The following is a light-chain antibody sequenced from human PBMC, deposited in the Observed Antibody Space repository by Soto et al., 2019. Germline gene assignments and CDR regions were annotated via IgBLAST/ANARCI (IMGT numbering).Light chain of an antibody. CDR3: QQYGGSPRT. J-gene: IGKJ1*01. V-gene: IGKV3-20*01. CDR2: DAS. CDR1: QSVSSSS. Sequence: EIVFTQSPGTLSLSPGERATLCCRASQSVSSSSLAWYQQKRGQAPRLLIHDASSRATGIPDRFSGSGSGTDFTLTISRLEPEDFAVYYCQQYGGSPRTFGQGTKVDIX.